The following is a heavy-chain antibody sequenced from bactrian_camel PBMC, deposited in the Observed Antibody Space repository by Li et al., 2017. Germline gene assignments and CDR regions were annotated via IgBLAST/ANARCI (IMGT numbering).Heavy chain of an antibody. CDR2: INSGGGNT. D-gene: IGHD7*01. V-gene: IGHV3S31*01. CDR1: GFTFSSAA. Sequence: VQLVESGEDLVQPGGSLRLSCAASGFTFSSAAMNWVRQAPGKGLEWLSAINSGGGNTYYIDSVKGRFTISRDNAKNTLYLQMNSLKSEDTALYYCATDTRYGGSWDYWGQGTQVTVS. CDR3: ATDTRYGGSWDY. J-gene: IGHJ4*01.